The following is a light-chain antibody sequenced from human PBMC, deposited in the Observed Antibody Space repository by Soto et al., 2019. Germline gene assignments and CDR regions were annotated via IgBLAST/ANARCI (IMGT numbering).Light chain of an antibody. Sequence: DIQMTQSPSSLSASVGDRVTITCRASQGIRDALGWYQQKPGKAPKRLIYAASSLQSGVPSRFSASASGTEFTLTISSLQAEDFATYYCLQHNSYPPTFGQGTKVELK. J-gene: IGKJ1*01. V-gene: IGKV1-17*01. CDR1: QGIRDA. CDR2: AAS. CDR3: LQHNSYPPT.